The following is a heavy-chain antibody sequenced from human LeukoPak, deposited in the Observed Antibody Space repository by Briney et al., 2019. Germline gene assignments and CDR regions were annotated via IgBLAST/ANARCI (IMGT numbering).Heavy chain of an antibody. V-gene: IGHV3-21*01. CDR1: GFTFSTYT. CDR2: IGNNDGGI. Sequence: GGSLRLSCAASGFTFSTYTMYWVRHPPGKRLEWVSIIGNNDGGIHYADSVKGRFTISRDNAKNSMYLQMNSLRVEDTAVYYCGRVGGRSKAAKGDAFDIWGQGTMVTVSS. J-gene: IGHJ3*02. CDR3: GRVGGRSKAAKGDAFDI. D-gene: IGHD6-6*01.